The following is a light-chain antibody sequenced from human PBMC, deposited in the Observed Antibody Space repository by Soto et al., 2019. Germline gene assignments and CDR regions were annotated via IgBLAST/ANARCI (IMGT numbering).Light chain of an antibody. Sequence: DIQLTRPHSFLPESVGARVTILSRASWGFSNNLAWYPRKPGKAPKLLTYTESTLQSGAPSRFSGSGSGTEFTLTISSLQPEDFATYYCQQLNSYPLTFGGGTKVEIK. J-gene: IGKJ4*01. CDR2: TES. CDR1: WGFSNN. CDR3: QQLNSYPLT. V-gene: IGKV1-9*01.